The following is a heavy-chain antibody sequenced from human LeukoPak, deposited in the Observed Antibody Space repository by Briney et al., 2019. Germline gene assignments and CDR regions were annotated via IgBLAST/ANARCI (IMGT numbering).Heavy chain of an antibody. CDR1: GFTFSSYG. D-gene: IGHD4-17*01. CDR2: IWYDGSNK. J-gene: IGHJ4*02. V-gene: IGHV3-33*01. Sequence: GGSLRLSCAASGFTFSSYGMHWVRQAPGKGLEWVAVIWYDGSNKYYADSVKGRFTISRDNSKNTLYLQMNSLRAEDTAVYYCARPVYGEPLSYFDYWGQGTLVTVSS. CDR3: ARPVYGEPLSYFDY.